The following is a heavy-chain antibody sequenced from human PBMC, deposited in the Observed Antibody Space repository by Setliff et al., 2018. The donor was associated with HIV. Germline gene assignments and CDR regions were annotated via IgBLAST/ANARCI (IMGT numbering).Heavy chain of an antibody. Sequence: PSETLSLTCAVYGGSSSCYYWSWIRQPPGKGLEWIGEVTHSGRTNYNPSLESRVTTSVDTSKKQFSLRLTSVTAADTAVYYCASRVRYNSGWSSYYFDYWGQGTLVTVSS. CDR1: GGSSSCYY. J-gene: IGHJ4*02. CDR3: ASRVRYNSGWSSYYFDY. CDR2: VTHSGRT. V-gene: IGHV4-34*01. D-gene: IGHD6-19*01.